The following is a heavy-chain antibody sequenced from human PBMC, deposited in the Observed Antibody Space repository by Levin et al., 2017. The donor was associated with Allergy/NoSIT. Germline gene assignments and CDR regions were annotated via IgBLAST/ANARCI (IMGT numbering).Heavy chain of an antibody. CDR1: GFTFSSYA. D-gene: IGHD6-13*01. CDR3: AKDGIGLEGTEYSSWYSLVDY. V-gene: IGHV3-23*01. J-gene: IGHJ4*02. Sequence: GGSLRLSCAASGFTFSSYAMSWVRQAPGKGLEWVSAISGSGGSTYYADSVKGRFTISRDNSKNTLYLQMNSLRAEDTAVYYCAKDGIGLEGTEYSSWYSLVDYWGQGTLVTVSS. CDR2: ISGSGGST.